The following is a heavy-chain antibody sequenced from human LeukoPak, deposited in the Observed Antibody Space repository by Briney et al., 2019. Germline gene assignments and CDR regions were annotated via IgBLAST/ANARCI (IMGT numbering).Heavy chain of an antibody. CDR1: GYTFTSFH. J-gene: IGHJ4*02. Sequence: ASVTVSFTASGYTFTSFHMHWARQAPGQGLEWMGIINPSGGSASYAQKFQGRVTMTSDTSTGTVYMELSSLRSEDTAVYYCARKYGDYVGFDYWGQGTVVTVSS. D-gene: IGHD4-17*01. CDR3: ARKYGDYVGFDY. V-gene: IGHV1-46*01. CDR2: INPSGGSA.